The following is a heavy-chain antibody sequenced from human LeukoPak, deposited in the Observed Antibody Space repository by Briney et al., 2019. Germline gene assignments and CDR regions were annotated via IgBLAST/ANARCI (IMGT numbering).Heavy chain of an antibody. V-gene: IGHV4-39*07. J-gene: IGHJ6*03. CDR2: IYYSGST. D-gene: IGHD3-22*01. CDR1: GGSISSSSYY. CDR3: ARESDSSGYYYWDYYYMDV. Sequence: PSETLSLTCTVSGGSISSSSYYWGWIRQPPGKGLEWIGSIYYSGSTYYNPSLKSRVTISVDTSKNQFSLKLSSVTAADTAVYYCARESDSSGYYYWDYYYMDVWGKGTTVTVSS.